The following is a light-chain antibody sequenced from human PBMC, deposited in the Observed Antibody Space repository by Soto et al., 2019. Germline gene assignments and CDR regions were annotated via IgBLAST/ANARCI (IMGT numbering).Light chain of an antibody. Sequence: DIQMTQSPSSLSASVGDRVTITCRASQIINTWLAWYQQKPGKAPKLVIYRASNLVNGVPSRFSGSGSGTEFTLTFSSLKPDYFSIYYCQQYETYSGTFGPGTKVDL. J-gene: IGKJ3*01. CDR1: QIINTW. V-gene: IGKV1-5*03. CDR3: QQYETYSGT. CDR2: RAS.